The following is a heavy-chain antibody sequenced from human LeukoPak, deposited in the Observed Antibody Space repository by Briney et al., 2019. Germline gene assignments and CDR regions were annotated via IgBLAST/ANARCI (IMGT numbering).Heavy chain of an antibody. CDR2: TSCYNGDT. Sequence: ASVKVSCKASGYTFTSNGITWVRQAPGQGLEWVGWTSCYNGDTKYAQKFQGRVTVTTDTSTSTAYMELRSLRSDDTAVYYCARDGGTAGYSSGSDYWGQGTLVTVSS. CDR1: GYTFTSNG. V-gene: IGHV1-18*01. D-gene: IGHD5-18*01. J-gene: IGHJ4*02. CDR3: ARDGGTAGYSSGSDY.